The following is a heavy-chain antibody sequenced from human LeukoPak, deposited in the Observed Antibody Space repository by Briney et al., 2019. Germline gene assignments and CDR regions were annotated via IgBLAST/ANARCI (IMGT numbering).Heavy chain of an antibody. V-gene: IGHV3-9*01. D-gene: IGHD4-17*01. CDR1: GFTFDDYA. Sequence: GGSLRLSCAASGFTFDDYAMHWVRQAPGKGLEWVSGISRNSGSIGYADSVKGRFAISRDNAKNSLYLQMNSLRAEDTAVYYCARERTVTLGGYYYYGMDVWGQGTTVTVSS. CDR2: ISRNSGSI. CDR3: ARERTVTLGGYYYYGMDV. J-gene: IGHJ6*02.